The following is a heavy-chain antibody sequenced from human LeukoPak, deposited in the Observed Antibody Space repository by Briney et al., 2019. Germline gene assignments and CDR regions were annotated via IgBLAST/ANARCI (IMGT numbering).Heavy chain of an antibody. Sequence: ASVKVSCKAFGYTFTSYDINWVRQATGQGLEWMGWMNPNSGNTGYAQKFQGRVTMTRNTSISTAYMELSSLRSEDTAVYYCARGLRVSSLYLQYYYYYMDVWGKGTTVTVSS. V-gene: IGHV1-8*01. CDR3: ARGLRVSSLYLQYYYYYMDV. J-gene: IGHJ6*03. CDR1: GYTFTSYD. CDR2: MNPNSGNT. D-gene: IGHD6-13*01.